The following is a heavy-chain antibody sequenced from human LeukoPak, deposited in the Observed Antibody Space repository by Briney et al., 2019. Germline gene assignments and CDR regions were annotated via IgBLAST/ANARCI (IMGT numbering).Heavy chain of an antibody. D-gene: IGHD2-15*01. V-gene: IGHV3-21*01. CDR3: ARGPQFCSGGSCFGYYFDY. Sequence: GGSLRLSCAASGFTFSRYSMNWVRQPPGKGLERVSSISASGSHIYYADSVKGRFSISRDSARNSVYVQMSSLRAEDTAVYYCARGPQFCSGGSCFGYYFDYWGQGALVTVSS. CDR2: ISASGSHI. CDR1: GFTFSRYS. J-gene: IGHJ4*02.